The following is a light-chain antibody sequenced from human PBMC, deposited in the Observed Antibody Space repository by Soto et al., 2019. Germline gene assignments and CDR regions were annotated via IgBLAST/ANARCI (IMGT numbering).Light chain of an antibody. CDR1: SSDVGRYNL. CDR2: EVS. Sequence: QSALTQPASVXXSPGQSITISCTGTSSDVGRYNLVSWYQQHPGKAPKLIIYEVSKWPSGVSNRFSGSKSGNTAALTISGLQAEDEADYYCCSYAGSTTYVVFGGGTKVTVL. CDR3: CSYAGSTTYVV. J-gene: IGLJ2*01. V-gene: IGLV2-23*02.